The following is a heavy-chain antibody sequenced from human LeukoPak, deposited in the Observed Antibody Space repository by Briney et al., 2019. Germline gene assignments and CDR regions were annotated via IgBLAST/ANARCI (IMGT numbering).Heavy chain of an antibody. CDR3: ARDGTTVTTNYYYAMDV. D-gene: IGHD4-17*01. J-gene: IGHJ6*02. CDR1: GFTFSSHH. CDR2: ISFSGSTK. Sequence: PGGSLRLSCAASGFTFSSHHMNWVRQAPGKGLEWVSYISFSGSTKYYADSVKGRFTISRDNAKNSLYLQMNSLRAEDTAVYYCARDGTTVTTNYYYAMDVWGQGTTLSVSS. V-gene: IGHV3-48*03.